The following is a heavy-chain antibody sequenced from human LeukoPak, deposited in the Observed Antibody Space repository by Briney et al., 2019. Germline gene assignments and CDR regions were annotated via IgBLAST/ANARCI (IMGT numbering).Heavy chain of an antibody. J-gene: IGHJ6*02. CDR2: ISGSGGST. Sequence: GGSLRLSCAASGFTLSSYAMSWVRQAPGKGLEWVSAISGSGGSTYYADSVKGRFTISRDNSKNTLYLQMNSLRAEDTAVYYCAKVSEITIFGVVIYYGMDVWGQGTTVTVSS. D-gene: IGHD3-3*01. CDR1: GFTLSSYA. CDR3: AKVSEITIFGVVIYYGMDV. V-gene: IGHV3-23*01.